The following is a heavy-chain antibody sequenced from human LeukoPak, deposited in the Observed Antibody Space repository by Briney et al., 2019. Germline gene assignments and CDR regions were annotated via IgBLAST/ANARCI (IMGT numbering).Heavy chain of an antibody. CDR1: GYTITNNY. CDR2: INPSGTGT. D-gene: IGHD5-24*01. Sequence: GASVKVSCKASGYTITNNYMHWVRQAPGQGLEWMGVINPSGTGTSYAQKFQGRITMSRDTATSTVYMELSSLRSEDTAFYSCATDHSMANTAWWFDPWGQGTLVTVSS. V-gene: IGHV1-46*01. J-gene: IGHJ5*02. CDR3: ATDHSMANTAWWFDP.